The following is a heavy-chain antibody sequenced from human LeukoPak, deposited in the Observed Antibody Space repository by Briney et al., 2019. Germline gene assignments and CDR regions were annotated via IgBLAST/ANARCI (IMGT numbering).Heavy chain of an antibody. CDR3: VRGGALYYDFWD. Sequence: GASVKVSCKASGYTFTSYDINWVRQTPGQGLEWMGWINPNSGDTNYAQKFQSGVTMTRDTSITTAYMELSRLRSDDTAVYYCVRGGALYYDFWDWGQGTLVTVSS. V-gene: IGHV1-2*02. CDR2: INPNSGDT. CDR1: GYTFTSYD. J-gene: IGHJ4*02. D-gene: IGHD3-3*01.